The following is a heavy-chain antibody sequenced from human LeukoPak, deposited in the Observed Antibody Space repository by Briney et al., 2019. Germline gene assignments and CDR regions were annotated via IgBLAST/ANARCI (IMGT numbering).Heavy chain of an antibody. Sequence: PGGSLRLSCAASGFTFSSYSMNWVRQAPGKGLEWVSSISSSSSYIYYADSVKGRFTISRDNAKNSLYLQMNSLRAEDTAVYYCARDTPSMIVVPKAPFYYYYYMDVWGKGTTVTVSS. D-gene: IGHD3-22*01. V-gene: IGHV3-21*01. J-gene: IGHJ6*03. CDR1: GFTFSSYS. CDR2: ISSSSSYI. CDR3: ARDTPSMIVVPKAPFYYYYYMDV.